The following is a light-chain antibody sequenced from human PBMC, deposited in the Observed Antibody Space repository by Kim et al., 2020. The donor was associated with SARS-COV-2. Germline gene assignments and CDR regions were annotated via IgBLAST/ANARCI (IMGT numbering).Light chain of an antibody. J-gene: IGKJ1*01. CDR1: QSVSTS. CDR3: QQYNARLGT. CDR2: GAS. Sequence: EIVMTQSPATLSVSPGERATLFCRASQSVSTSLAWYQQKPGQRPRLLIHGASARATGVPARFSGSGSGTEFTLTISSVQSEDFAVYYCQQYNARLGTFGQGTKVDIK. V-gene: IGKV3-15*01.